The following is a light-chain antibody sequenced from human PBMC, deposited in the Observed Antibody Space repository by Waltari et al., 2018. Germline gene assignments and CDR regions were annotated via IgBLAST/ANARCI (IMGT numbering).Light chain of an antibody. V-gene: IGKV1-39*01. J-gene: IGKJ4*01. CDR2: TAS. CDR3: QQSYSIPLT. CDR1: ETIRIY. Sequence: DIQMTQSPSSLSASVGDRVTITCRASETIRIYLNWYQQKPGKAHKLLINTASRVQSGVPSRFSGSGSGTDFTLTISTLQHEDFATYYCQQSYSIPLTFGGGTKVEIK.